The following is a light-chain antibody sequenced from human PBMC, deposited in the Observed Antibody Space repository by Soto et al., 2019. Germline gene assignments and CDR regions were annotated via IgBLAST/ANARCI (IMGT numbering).Light chain of an antibody. CDR1: QGISSY. J-gene: IGKJ2*01. V-gene: IGKV1-8*01. CDR2: AAS. CDR3: QQYYSYPLA. Sequence: AIRMTQSPSSFSASTGDRVTITCRASQGISSYLAWYQQKPGKAPKLLIYAASTLQSGVPSRFSGSGSGTDLTLTISCLQSEDFSTYHCQQYYSYPLAFGQGIKLEIK.